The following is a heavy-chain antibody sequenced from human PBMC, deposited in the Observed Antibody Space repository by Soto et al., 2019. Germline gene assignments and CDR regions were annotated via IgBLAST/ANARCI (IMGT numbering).Heavy chain of an antibody. CDR2: IYPADSDT. V-gene: IGHV5-51*01. J-gene: IGHJ4*02. CDR3: ARGRPNPRNNYYDYVWGSNRYTNYFDY. CDR1: GYSFSSHW. D-gene: IGHD3-16*02. Sequence: GESLKISCKTFGYSFSSHWIGWVRQMPGKGLEWMGIIYPADSDTRYSPTFQGQVTFSADKSVSTAYLQWSSLKASDTAVYYCARGRPNPRNNYYDYVWGSNRYTNYFDYWGQGTLVTVSS.